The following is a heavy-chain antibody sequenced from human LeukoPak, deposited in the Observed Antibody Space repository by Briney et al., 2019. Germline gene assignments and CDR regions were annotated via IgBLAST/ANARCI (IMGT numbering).Heavy chain of an antibody. V-gene: IGHV3-23*01. D-gene: IGHD3-22*01. J-gene: IGHJ4*02. Sequence: GGSLRLSCAASGFTFSSYAMSWVRQAPGKGLEWVSAISGSGGSTYYVDSVKGRFTISRDNSKNTLYLQMNSLRAEDTAVYYCAKDGSYYYDSSGYSNFDYWGQGTLVTVSS. CDR3: AKDGSYYYDSSGYSNFDY. CDR1: GFTFSSYA. CDR2: ISGSGGST.